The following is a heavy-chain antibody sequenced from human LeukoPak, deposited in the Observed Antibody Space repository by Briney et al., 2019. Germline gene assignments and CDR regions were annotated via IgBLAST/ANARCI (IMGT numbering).Heavy chain of an antibody. CDR2: MNPNSGNT. Sequence: ASVKVSCKASGYTFTSYDINWVRQATGQGLEWMGWMNPNSGNTGYAQKFQGRVTMTRNTSISTAYMELSSLRSEDTAVYYCARGRIAAAYRYFDYWGQGTLVTVSS. CDR3: ARGRIAAAYRYFDY. D-gene: IGHD6-13*01. CDR1: GYTFTSYD. J-gene: IGHJ4*02. V-gene: IGHV1-8*01.